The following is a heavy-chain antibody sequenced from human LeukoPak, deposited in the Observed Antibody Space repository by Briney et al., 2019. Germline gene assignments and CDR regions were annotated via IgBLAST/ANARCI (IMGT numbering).Heavy chain of an antibody. CDR3: AGGLRYFDWLEYFDY. CDR2: ISGSGGST. D-gene: IGHD3-9*01. V-gene: IGHV3-23*01. Sequence: GGSLRLSCAASGFTFSSYGMSWVRQAPGKGLEWVSAISGSGGSTYYADSVKGRFSISRDNSKNTLYLQMNSLRAEDTAVYYCAGGLRYFDWLEYFDYWGQGTLVTVSS. J-gene: IGHJ4*02. CDR1: GFTFSSYG.